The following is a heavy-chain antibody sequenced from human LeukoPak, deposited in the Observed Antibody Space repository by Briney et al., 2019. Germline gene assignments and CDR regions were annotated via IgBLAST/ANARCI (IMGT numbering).Heavy chain of an antibody. CDR3: ARDSYYSKMDV. J-gene: IGHJ6*02. CDR2: IYYSGNT. Sequence: SETLSLTCTVSGGSISSYYWSWIRQPPGKGLEWIGYIYYSGNTNYNPSLKSRVTISVDTSKNRFSLKLNSLTAADTAVYYCARDSYYSKMDVWGQGTTVTVSS. CDR1: GGSISSYY. V-gene: IGHV4-59*01.